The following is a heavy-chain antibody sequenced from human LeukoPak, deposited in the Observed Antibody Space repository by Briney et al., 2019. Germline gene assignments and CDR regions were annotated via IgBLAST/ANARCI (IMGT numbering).Heavy chain of an antibody. CDR1: GGSISSSSYY. J-gene: IGHJ4*02. CDR2: IYYSGST. CDR3: ARSDYYGSHYYFDY. V-gene: IGHV4-39*07. D-gene: IGHD3-10*01. Sequence: KPSETLSLTCTVSGGSISSSSYYWGWIRQPPGKGLEWIGSIYYSGSTYYNPSLKSRVTISVDTSKNQFSLKLSSVTAADTAVYYCARSDYYGSHYYFDYWGQGTLVTVSS.